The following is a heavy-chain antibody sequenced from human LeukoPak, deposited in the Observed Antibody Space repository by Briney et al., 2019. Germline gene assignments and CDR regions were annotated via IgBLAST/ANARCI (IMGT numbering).Heavy chain of an antibody. Sequence: GGSVRLSGAASGFTFCDFHMRWHRQAPGKGREWVSYISGSTTYTTHADSVKGRFTISRDNAKNSLDLQIISRRGEDTAVCYCARLGSLAVARTADFWGQGTLVTVSS. CDR2: ISGSTTYT. CDR3: ARLGSLAVARTADF. V-gene: IGHV3-11*06. J-gene: IGHJ4*02. CDR1: GFTFCDFH. D-gene: IGHD6-6*01.